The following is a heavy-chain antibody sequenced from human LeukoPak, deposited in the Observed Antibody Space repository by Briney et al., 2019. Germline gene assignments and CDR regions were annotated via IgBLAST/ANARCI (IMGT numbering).Heavy chain of an antibody. J-gene: IGHJ4*02. D-gene: IGHD2-2*01. CDR3: ARWCSSTSCFIADY. CDR1: GGSISSYY. V-gene: IGHV4-59*12. Sequence: SETPSLTCTVSGGSISSYYWSWIRQPPGKGLEWIGYIYYSGSTNYNPSLKSRVTISVDTSKNQFSLKLSSVTAADTAVYYCARWCSSTSCFIADYWGQGTLVTVSS. CDR2: IYYSGST.